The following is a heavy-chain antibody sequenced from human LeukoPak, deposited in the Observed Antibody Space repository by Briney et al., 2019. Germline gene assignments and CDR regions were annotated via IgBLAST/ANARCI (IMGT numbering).Heavy chain of an antibody. V-gene: IGHV4-59*01. Sequence: PSETLSLTCTVSGGSISSYYWSWIRQPLGKGLEWIGYIYYSGSTNYNPSLKSRVTISVDTSKNQFSLKLSSVTAADTAVYYCARDRRGGSFYFYYGMDVWGQGTTVTVSS. J-gene: IGHJ6*02. D-gene: IGHD2-15*01. CDR2: IYYSGST. CDR3: ARDRRGGSFYFYYGMDV. CDR1: GGSISSYY.